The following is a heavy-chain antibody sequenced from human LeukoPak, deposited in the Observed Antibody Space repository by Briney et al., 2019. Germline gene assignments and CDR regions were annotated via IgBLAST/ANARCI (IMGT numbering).Heavy chain of an antibody. D-gene: IGHD2-15*01. J-gene: IGHJ6*03. CDR1: GGSISSSSYY. V-gene: IGHV4-39*01. CDR2: IYYSGST. Sequence: SETLSLTCTVSGGSISSSSYYWGWIRQPPGTGLEWIGNIYYSGSTYYNPSLKSRVTISVDTSNNQFSLKLSSVTAADTAVYYCARPYCSGGSCYSVIYMDIWGKGTTVTVS. CDR3: ARPYCSGGSCYSVIYMDI.